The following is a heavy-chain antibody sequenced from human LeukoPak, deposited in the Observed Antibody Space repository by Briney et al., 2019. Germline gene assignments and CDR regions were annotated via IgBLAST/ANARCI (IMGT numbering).Heavy chain of an antibody. V-gene: IGHV4-34*01. Sequence: KSSETLSLTCAVYGGSFSDYYWSWIRQPPGKGLEWIGEINHSGSTTYNPSLKSRVIISVDTSKKQFSLKLSSVTAADTAVYYCATRTARKAFDIWGQGTLVTVSS. J-gene: IGHJ3*02. CDR3: ATRTARKAFDI. D-gene: IGHD1/OR15-1a*01. CDR2: INHSGST. CDR1: GGSFSDYY.